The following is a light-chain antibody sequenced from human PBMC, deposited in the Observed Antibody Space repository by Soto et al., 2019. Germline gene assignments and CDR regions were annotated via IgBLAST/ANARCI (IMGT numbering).Light chain of an antibody. CDR3: QQSYSTPRAA. CDR1: QSISSY. CDR2: AAS. J-gene: IGKJ1*01. Sequence: DIQMTQSPSSLSASVGDRVTITCRASQSISSYLNWYQQKPGKAPKLLIYAASSLQSGVPSRFSGSGSGTDFTLTISSLQPEDVATYYCQQSYSTPRAAFGQGTKVEIK. V-gene: IGKV1-39*01.